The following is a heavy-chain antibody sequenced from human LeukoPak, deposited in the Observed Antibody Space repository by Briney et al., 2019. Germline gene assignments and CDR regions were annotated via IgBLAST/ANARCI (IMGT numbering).Heavy chain of an antibody. CDR1: SFSVAGIY. Sequence: GGSLTLSWPADSFSVAGIYMSSVRQAPGKGLEWVSIIYSVDSTYSADSVKGRFTISRDNSKNTLYLQMNSLRAEDTAVYYCARHGGCYWGAYFDYWGQGTLVTVSS. D-gene: IGHD1-26*01. J-gene: IGHJ4*02. V-gene: IGHV3-66*04. CDR3: ARHGGCYWGAYFDY. CDR2: IYSVDST.